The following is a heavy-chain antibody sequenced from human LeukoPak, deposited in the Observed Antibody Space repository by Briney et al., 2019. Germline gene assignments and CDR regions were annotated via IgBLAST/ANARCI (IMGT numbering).Heavy chain of an antibody. CDR1: GGSFSGYY. D-gene: IGHD6-19*01. CDR2: INHSGST. CDR3: ARGAGWYDY. V-gene: IGHV4-34*01. J-gene: IGHJ4*02. Sequence: PSETLSLTCAVYGGSFSGYYWSWIRRPPGKGLEWIGEINHSGSTNYNPSLKSRVTISADTSVNQLSLKVRSVTAADTAVYYCARGAGWYDYWGQGTQVTVFS.